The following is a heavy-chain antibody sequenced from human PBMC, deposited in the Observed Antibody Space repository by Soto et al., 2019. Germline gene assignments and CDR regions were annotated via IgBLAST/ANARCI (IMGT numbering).Heavy chain of an antibody. CDR2: ISGSGGST. J-gene: IGHJ4*02. V-gene: IGHV3-23*01. CDR1: GFTFSSYA. D-gene: IGHD3-16*02. CDR3: AKGGPWLFLDYIWGSYRYVFDC. Sequence: EVQLLESGGGLVQPGGSLRLSCAASGFTFSSYAMSWVRQAPGKGLEWVSAISGSGGSTYYADSVKGRFTISRDNSKNTLCLQMNSLRAEDTAVYCCAKGGPWLFLDYIWGSYRYVFDCWGQGTLVTVSS.